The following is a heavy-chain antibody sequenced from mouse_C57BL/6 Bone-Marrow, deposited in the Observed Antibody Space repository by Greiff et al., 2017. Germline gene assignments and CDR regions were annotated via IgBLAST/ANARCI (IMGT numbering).Heavy chain of an antibody. CDR1: GYTFTSYW. D-gene: IGHD2-4*01. V-gene: IGHV1-50*01. J-gene: IGHJ2*01. CDR3: ALYDYDELDD. CDR2: IDPSDSYT. Sequence: QVQLQQPGAELVKPGASVKLSCKASGYTFTSYWMQWVKQRPGQGLEWIGEIDPSDSYTNYNQKFKGKATLTVDTSSSTAYMQLSSLTAEDSAVSCCALYDYDELDDWGKGTTLTVSS.